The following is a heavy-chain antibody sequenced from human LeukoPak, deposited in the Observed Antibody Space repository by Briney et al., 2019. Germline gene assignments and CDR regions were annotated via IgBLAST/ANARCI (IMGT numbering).Heavy chain of an antibody. Sequence: ASVKVSCKASGYTFTSYSMHWVRQAPGQGLEWMGIINPSGGDTSYAQKFQGRVTMTRDMSTSTVYMELSSLRSDDTAVYYCARLWFGEYYMDVWGKGTTVAISS. J-gene: IGHJ6*03. V-gene: IGHV1-46*01. CDR2: INPSGGDT. CDR3: ARLWFGEYYMDV. CDR1: GYTFTSYS. D-gene: IGHD3-10*01.